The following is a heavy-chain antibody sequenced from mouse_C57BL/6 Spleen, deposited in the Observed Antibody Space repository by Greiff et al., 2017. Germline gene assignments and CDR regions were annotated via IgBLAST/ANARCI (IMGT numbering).Heavy chain of an antibody. J-gene: IGHJ3*01. CDR2: ISYDGSN. V-gene: IGHV3-6*01. D-gene: IGHD2-5*01. CDR3: AREEYSNPFAY. Sequence: EVQLQQSGPGLVKPSQSLSLTCSVTGYSITSGYYWNWIRQFPGNKLEWMGYISYDGSNNSNPSLKNRISITRDTSKNQFFLKLNSVTTEDTATYYCAREEYSNPFAYWGQGTLVTVSA. CDR1: GYSITSGYY.